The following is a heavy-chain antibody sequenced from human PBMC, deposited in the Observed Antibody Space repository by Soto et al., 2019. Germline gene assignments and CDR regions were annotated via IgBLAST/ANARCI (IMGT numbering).Heavy chain of an antibody. V-gene: IGHV1-8*01. CDR1: GTTFPNYD. CDR2: MNINSGNT. CDR3: TKGYAMDV. Sequence: SVKVSCKASGTTFPNYDINWVRQATGQGLEWMGWMNINSGNTGYAQKFQGRVTMTRNTSISTAYMELSSLRSDDTALYYCTKGYAMDVWGQGTTVTVSS. J-gene: IGHJ6*02.